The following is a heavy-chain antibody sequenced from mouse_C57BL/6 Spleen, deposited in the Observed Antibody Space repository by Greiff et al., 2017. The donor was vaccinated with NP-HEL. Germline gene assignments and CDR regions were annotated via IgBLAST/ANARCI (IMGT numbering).Heavy chain of an antibody. CDR1: GYTFTSYG. V-gene: IGHV1-81*01. Sequence: VMLVESGAELARPGASVKLSCKASGYTFTSYGISWVKQRTGQGLEWIGEIYPRSGNTYYNEKFKGKATLTADKSSSTAYMQLRSLTSEDSAVYFCARSGTTVVATNFDYWGQGTTLTVSS. CDR3: ARSGTTVVATNFDY. J-gene: IGHJ2*01. D-gene: IGHD1-1*01. CDR2: IYPRSGNT.